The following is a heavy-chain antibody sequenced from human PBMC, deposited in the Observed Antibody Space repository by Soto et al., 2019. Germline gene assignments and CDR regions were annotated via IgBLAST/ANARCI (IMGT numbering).Heavy chain of an antibody. D-gene: IGHD6-13*01. CDR2: IYYSGST. Sequence: PSETLSLTSTVSGGSISNYDWTWIRQPPGKGLEWIGYIYYSGSTNYNPSLKSRVTISVDTSKNEFSLKLSSVTAADTAVYYCARGDSRNWYFDYWGPGTLVTVSS. CDR3: ARGDSRNWYFDY. CDR1: GGSISNYD. J-gene: IGHJ4*02. V-gene: IGHV4-59*01.